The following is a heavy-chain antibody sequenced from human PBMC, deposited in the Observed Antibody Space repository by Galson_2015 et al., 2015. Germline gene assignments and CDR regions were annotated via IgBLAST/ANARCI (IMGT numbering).Heavy chain of an antibody. CDR2: ISGSGSGT. J-gene: IGHJ4*02. Sequence: SLRLSCAGSGFTFSSYAMTWVRQAPGQGLEWVSAISGSGSGTYYADSVKGRFTISRDNSKSTLLLQVNGLRADDTAVYYCAMNAARYTYDSIHFWGQGTLVTVSS. CDR3: AMNAARYTYDSIHF. D-gene: IGHD5-18*01. CDR1: GFTFSSYA. V-gene: IGHV3-23*01.